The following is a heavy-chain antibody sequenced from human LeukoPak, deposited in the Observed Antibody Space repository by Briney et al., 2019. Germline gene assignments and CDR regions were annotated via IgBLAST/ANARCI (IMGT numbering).Heavy chain of an antibody. Sequence: PSETLSLTCTVSGGSISSGSYYWSWIRQPAGKGLEWIGRIYTSGSTNYNPSLKSRVAISVDTSKNQFSLKLSSVTAADTAVYYCARGGRGLNYYDSSGYGPFDYWGQGTLVTVSS. CDR3: ARGGRGLNYYDSSGYGPFDY. CDR2: IYTSGST. V-gene: IGHV4-61*02. D-gene: IGHD3-22*01. CDR1: GGSISSGSYY. J-gene: IGHJ4*02.